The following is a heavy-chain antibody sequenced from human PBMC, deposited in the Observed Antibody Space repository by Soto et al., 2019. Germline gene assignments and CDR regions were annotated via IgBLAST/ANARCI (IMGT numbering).Heavy chain of an antibody. CDR1: GGTFSSYT. V-gene: IGHV1-69*02. CDR2: IIPILGIA. J-gene: IGHJ5*02. CDR3: AIEGKEYSGRTNWLDP. D-gene: IGHD3-10*01. Sequence: ASVKVSCKASGGTFSSYTISWVRQAPGQGLEWMGRIIPILGIANYAQKFQGRVTITADKSTSTAYMELSSLRSEDTAVYYCAIEGKEYSGRTNWLDPWGQGTLVTVSS.